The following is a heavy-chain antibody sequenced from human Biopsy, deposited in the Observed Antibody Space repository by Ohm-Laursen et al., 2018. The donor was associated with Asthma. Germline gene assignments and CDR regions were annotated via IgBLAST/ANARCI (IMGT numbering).Heavy chain of an antibody. CDR2: IWYDGSIK. CDR1: GFTFSSYG. V-gene: IGHV3-33*01. D-gene: IGHD5-12*01. Sequence: SSLRLSCAASGFTFSSYGMHWVRQAPGKGLEWVAVIWYDGSIKYYADSVKGRFSISRDNSKNTLYLQMNSLRAEDTAVYYCARDIVATMIGYYYYGMDVWGQGTTVTVSS. J-gene: IGHJ6*02. CDR3: ARDIVATMIGYYYYGMDV.